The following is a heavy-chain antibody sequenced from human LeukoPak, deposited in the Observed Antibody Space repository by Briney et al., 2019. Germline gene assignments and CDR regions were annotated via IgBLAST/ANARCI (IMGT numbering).Heavy chain of an antibody. D-gene: IGHD3-10*01. CDR2: ISSSGSYI. V-gene: IGHV3-21*01. CDR3: ARDSGSYYNP. CDR1: GFTFSSHS. J-gene: IGHJ5*02. Sequence: PGGSLRLSCAASGFTFSSHSMNWVRQAPGKGLEWVSSISSSGSYIHYADSLKGRFTISRDNTKNSLYPQMNSLRAEDTALYYCARDSGSYYNPWGQGTLVTVSS.